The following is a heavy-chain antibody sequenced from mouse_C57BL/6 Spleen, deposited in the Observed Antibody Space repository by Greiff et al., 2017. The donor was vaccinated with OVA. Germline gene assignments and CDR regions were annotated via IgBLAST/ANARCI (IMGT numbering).Heavy chain of an antibody. J-gene: IGHJ4*01. CDR3: VRQGRGAYAMDY. CDR1: GFSFNTYA. V-gene: IGHV10-1*01. CDR2: IRSKSNNYAT. Sequence: EVHLVESGGGLVQPKGSLKLSCAASGFSFNTYAMNWVRQAPGKGLEWVARIRSKSNNYATYYADSVKDRFTISRDDSESMLYLQMNNLKTEDTAMYSCVRQGRGAYAMDYWGQGTSVTVSS.